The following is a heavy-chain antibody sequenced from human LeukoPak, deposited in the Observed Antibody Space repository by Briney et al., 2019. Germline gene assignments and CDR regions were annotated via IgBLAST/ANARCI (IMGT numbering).Heavy chain of an antibody. J-gene: IGHJ4*02. Sequence: GASVKVSCKASGYTFTGYYMHWVRQAPGQGLEWMGWINPDSGATNYAQKFQGRVIMTRDTSISTAYMELSRLRSDDTAVYYCARDRTGMPFDYWGQGTLVTVTS. CDR1: GYTFTGYY. D-gene: IGHD7-27*01. CDR3: ARDRTGMPFDY. CDR2: INPDSGAT. V-gene: IGHV1-2*02.